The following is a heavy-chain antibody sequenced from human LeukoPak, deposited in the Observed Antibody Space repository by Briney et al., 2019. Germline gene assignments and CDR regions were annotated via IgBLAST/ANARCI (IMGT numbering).Heavy chain of an antibody. D-gene: IGHD3-3*01. V-gene: IGHV3-21*01. J-gene: IGHJ4*02. CDR1: GFTFSSYA. CDR3: ASAALYDFWSGYYPGDYFDY. CDR2: ISSSSSYI. Sequence: GGSLGLSCAASGFTFSSYAMSWVRQAPGKGLEWVSSISSSSSYIYYADSVKGRFTISRDNAKNSLYLQMNSLRAEDTAVYYCASAALYDFWSGYYPGDYFDYWGQGTLVTVSS.